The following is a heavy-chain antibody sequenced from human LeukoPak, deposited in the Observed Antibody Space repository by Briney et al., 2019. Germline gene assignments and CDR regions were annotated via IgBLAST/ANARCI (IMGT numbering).Heavy chain of an antibody. CDR1: GFTFSRYW. Sequence: GGSLTVSCAACGFTFSRYWMSWVRQAAGKGLEGVAAIGDSGGSTDYADSVKGRFTISRDNAKNSLYLQMNSLRAEDTAVYFCARVRRETKRSLGRTTEYSYYYHMDVWGKGTTVTVSS. CDR3: ARVRRETKRSLGRTTEYSYYYHMDV. J-gene: IGHJ6*03. V-gene: IGHV3-48*04. CDR2: IGDSGGST. D-gene: IGHD1/OR15-1a*01.